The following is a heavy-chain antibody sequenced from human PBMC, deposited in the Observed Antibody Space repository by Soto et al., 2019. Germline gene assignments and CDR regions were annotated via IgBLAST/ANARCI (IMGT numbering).Heavy chain of an antibody. V-gene: IGHV4-30-4*01. D-gene: IGHD4-17*01. CDR2: IYYSGST. J-gene: IGHJ3*02. Sequence: SETLSLTCTVSGGSISSGDYYWSWIRQPPGKGLEWIGYIYYSGSTYYNPSLKSRVTISVDTSKNQFSLKLSSVTAADTAVYYCASSDYGDYGAFDIWGQGTMVTVSS. CDR1: GGSISSGDYY. CDR3: ASSDYGDYGAFDI.